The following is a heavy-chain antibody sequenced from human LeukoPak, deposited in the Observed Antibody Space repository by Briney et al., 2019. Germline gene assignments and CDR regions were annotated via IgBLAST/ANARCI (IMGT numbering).Heavy chain of an antibody. V-gene: IGHV3-23*01. CDR1: GFTFSSYA. Sequence: GGSLRLSCAASGFTFSSYAMSWVRQAPGKGLEWVSGISGSGGSTYYADSVKGRFTISRGNSKNTLYLQMNSLRAEDTAVYYCAKEKNEYYYYGMDVWGQGTTVTVSS. CDR2: ISGSGGST. J-gene: IGHJ6*02. CDR3: AKEKNEYYYYGMDV.